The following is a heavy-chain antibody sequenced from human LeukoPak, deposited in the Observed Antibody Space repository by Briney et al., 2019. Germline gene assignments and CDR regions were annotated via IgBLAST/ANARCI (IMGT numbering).Heavy chain of an antibody. CDR3: ARGRPQYYYYYYMDV. J-gene: IGHJ6*03. D-gene: IGHD2/OR15-2a*01. CDR2: INHSGST. V-gene: IGHV4-34*01. Sequence: SETLSLTCAVYGGSFSGYYWSWIRQPPGKGLEWIGEINHSGSTNYNPSLKSRVTISVDTSKNQFSLKLSSVTAADTAVYYCARGRPQYYYYYYMDVWGKGTTVTVSS. CDR1: GGSFSGYY.